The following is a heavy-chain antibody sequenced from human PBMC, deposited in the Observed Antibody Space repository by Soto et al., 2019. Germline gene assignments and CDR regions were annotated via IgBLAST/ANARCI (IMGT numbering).Heavy chain of an antibody. V-gene: IGHV4-4*02. CDR2: IYHSGST. J-gene: IGHJ6*02. CDR1: GGSISSSNW. CDR3: ARDQGGYDTNDYYGMDV. Sequence: QVQLQESGPGLVKPSGTLSLTCAVSGGSISSSNWWSWVRQPPGKGLEWIGEIYHSGSTNYNPSLKGRVTISVXXSXNXXSPKLSSVTAAATAVYYWARDQGGYDTNDYYGMDVWGQGTTVTVSS. D-gene: IGHD5-12*01.